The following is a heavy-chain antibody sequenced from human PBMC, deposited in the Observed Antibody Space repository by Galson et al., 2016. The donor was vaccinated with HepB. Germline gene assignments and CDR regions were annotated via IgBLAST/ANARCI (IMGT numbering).Heavy chain of an antibody. CDR3: AHPRTPTTSYFDY. Sequence: SLRLSCAASGFTFSSYTMSWVRQAPGKGLEWVSAITGSGGRTYYTDSVKGRFTISRDNSKNTLYLQMNSLRAEDTAVYYCAHPRTPTTSYFDYWGQGTLVTVSS. V-gene: IGHV3-23*01. CDR2: ITGSGGRT. CDR1: GFTFSSYT. J-gene: IGHJ4*02. D-gene: IGHD4-11*01.